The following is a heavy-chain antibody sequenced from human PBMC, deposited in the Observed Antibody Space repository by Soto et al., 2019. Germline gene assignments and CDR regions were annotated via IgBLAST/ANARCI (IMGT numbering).Heavy chain of an antibody. CDR3: ARSDVQHLGEDV. Sequence: PGESLKISCKGSGYSFTSYYISWVRQMPGKGLEWMGRIDPSDSYTNYSPSFQGHVTISTDKSISTAYLQWSSLKASDTAMYYCARSDVQHLGEDVWGQGTTVTVSS. D-gene: IGHD6-13*01. V-gene: IGHV5-10-1*01. J-gene: IGHJ6*02. CDR1: GYSFTSYY. CDR2: IDPSDSYT.